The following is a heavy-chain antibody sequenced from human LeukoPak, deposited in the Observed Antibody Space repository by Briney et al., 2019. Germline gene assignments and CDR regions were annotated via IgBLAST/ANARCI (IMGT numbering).Heavy chain of an antibody. D-gene: IGHD2-15*01. V-gene: IGHV3-21*01. CDR2: IGSSGSHI. J-gene: IGHJ3*02. Sequence: GGSLRLSCAASGFTFSSYSMNWVRQAPEKGLEWVSSIGSSGSHIYYADSVTGRFTISRDNAKNSLYLQVNSLRAEDTAVYYCASNYIGAFDIWGQGTMVTVSS. CDR3: ASNYIGAFDI. CDR1: GFTFSSYS.